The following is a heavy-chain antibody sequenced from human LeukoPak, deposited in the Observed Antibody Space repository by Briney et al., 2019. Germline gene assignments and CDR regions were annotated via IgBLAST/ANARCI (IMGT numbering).Heavy chain of an antibody. CDR2: IYSGGST. D-gene: IGHD2-21*02. CDR3: ARTAAGVTAVQNAFDI. Sequence: GGSLRLSCAASGFTVSSNYMSWVRQAPGKGLEWVSVIYSGGSTYYADSAKGRFTISRDNSKNTLYLQMNSLRAEDTAVYYCARTAAGVTAVQNAFDIWGQGTMVTVSS. CDR1: GFTVSSNY. V-gene: IGHV3-66*01. J-gene: IGHJ3*02.